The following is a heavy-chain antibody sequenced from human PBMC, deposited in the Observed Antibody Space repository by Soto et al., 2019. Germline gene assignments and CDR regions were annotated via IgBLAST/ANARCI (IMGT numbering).Heavy chain of an antibody. CDR2: ISPYNGNT. D-gene: IGHD2-21*02. Sequence: QVQLVQSAGEVKKPGASAIVSCQASGYTFRNYIIAWLRQAPGQGLEWMGWISPYNGNTNYARQFRGRVTQTTDTSTSAADLELRNLGSDDAATYYCARYCSGNACYSRHYYAMDVWGQGTTVSVSS. CDR1: GYTFRNYI. V-gene: IGHV1-18*01. J-gene: IGHJ6*02. CDR3: ARYCSGNACYSRHYYAMDV.